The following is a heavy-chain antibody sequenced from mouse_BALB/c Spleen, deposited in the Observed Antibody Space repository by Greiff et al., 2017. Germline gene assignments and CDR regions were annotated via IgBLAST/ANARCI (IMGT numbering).Heavy chain of an antibody. V-gene: IGHV5-17*02. CDR2: ISSGSSTI. CDR3: ARCSHDCSHFDY. Sequence: EVQLEESGGGLVQPGGSRTLSCAASGFSFSSFGMHWVRQSPEKGLEWVAFISSGSSTIYEADTVTGRFTISRDNPKNTLFLQMTNLMSEDTAVYYCARCSHDCSHFDYWGQGTTLTVSS. CDR1: GFSFSSFG. D-gene: IGHD6-1*01. J-gene: IGHJ2*01.